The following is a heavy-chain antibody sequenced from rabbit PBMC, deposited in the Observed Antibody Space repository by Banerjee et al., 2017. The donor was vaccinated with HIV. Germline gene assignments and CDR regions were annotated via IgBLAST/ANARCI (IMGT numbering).Heavy chain of an antibody. Sequence: QEQLVESGGGLVQPEGSLTLTCTASGFSFSSNVMCWVRQAPERGLEWIGCIRAGSGNTYYATWAKGRFTISKTSSTTVTLQMTSLTAADTATYFCARGAVYDYWGLWGPGTLVTVS. CDR3: ARGAVYDYWGL. CDR1: GFSFSSNV. V-gene: IGHV1S45*01. D-gene: IGHD6-1*01. J-gene: IGHJ6*01. CDR2: IRAGSGNT.